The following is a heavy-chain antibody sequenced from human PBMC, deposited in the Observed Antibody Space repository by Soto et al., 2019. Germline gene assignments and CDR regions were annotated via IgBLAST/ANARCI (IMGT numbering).Heavy chain of an antibody. CDR1: GFSFSIYA. V-gene: IGHV3-23*01. Sequence: GGSLRLSCAGSGFSFSIYAMSWVRQAPGKGLEWVSTISDNVGATYHADSVKGRFTISRDNSQNTLYLQMNSLRVEDTAVYYCAKDTVHTASYHYGMDVWGQGTGVTVSS. CDR3: AKDTVHTASYHYGMDV. CDR2: ISDNVGAT. D-gene: IGHD1-1*01. J-gene: IGHJ6*02.